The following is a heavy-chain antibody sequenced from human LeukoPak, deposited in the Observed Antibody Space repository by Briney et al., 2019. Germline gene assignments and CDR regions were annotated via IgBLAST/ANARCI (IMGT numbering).Heavy chain of an antibody. CDR3: ARLGYSSSWYDSYFDY. CDR2: MNPNSGNT. D-gene: IGHD6-13*01. CDR1: GYTFTSYD. Sequence: ASVKVSCKASGYTFTSYDINWVRQATGQGLEWMGWMNPNSGNTGYAQKFQGRDTMTRNTSISTAYMELSSLRSEDTAVYYCARLGYSSSWYDSYFDYWGQGTLVTASS. J-gene: IGHJ4*02. V-gene: IGHV1-8*01.